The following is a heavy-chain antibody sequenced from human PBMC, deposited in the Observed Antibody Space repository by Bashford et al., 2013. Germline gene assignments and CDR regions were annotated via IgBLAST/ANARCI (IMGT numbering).Heavy chain of an antibody. V-gene: IGHV4-38-2*02. CDR2: IYHSGST. CDR1: GYSISSGYY. CDR3: ARDRWGSQLPSGYFDY. Sequence: SETLSLTCAVSGYSISSGYYWGWIRQPPGKGLEWIGSIYHSGSTYYNPSLKSRVTISVDTSKNQFSLKLSSVTAADTAVYYCARDRWGSQLPSGYFDYWGQGTLVTVSS. D-gene: IGHD2-2*01. J-gene: IGHJ4*02.